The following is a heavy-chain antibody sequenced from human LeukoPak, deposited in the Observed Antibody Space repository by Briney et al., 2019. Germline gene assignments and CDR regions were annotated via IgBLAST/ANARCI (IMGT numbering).Heavy chain of an antibody. V-gene: IGHV4-30-4*08. CDR3: ARGLSYYDGSGYYLVIGGFDF. J-gene: IGHJ4*02. Sequence: PSQTLSLTCSVSGGSISSGDYYWSWIRQPPGKGLEWIGYIHYTGSTYYNPSLNSRVTVSIDMSKNQFSLKLSSVAAADTAVYYCARGLSYYDGSGYYLVIGGFDFWGQGILVTVSS. D-gene: IGHD3-22*01. CDR2: IHYTGST. CDR1: GGSISSGDYY.